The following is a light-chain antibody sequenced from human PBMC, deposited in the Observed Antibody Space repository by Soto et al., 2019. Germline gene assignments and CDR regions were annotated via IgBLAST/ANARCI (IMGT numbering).Light chain of an antibody. CDR1: QSISSW. CDR2: DAS. J-gene: IGKJ1*01. CDR3: QQYNSYQT. V-gene: IGKV1-5*01. Sequence: IHMTHSPSSVSASLPDRFTITFRASQSISSWLAWYQQKPGKAPKLLIYDASSLESGVPSRFSGSGSGTEFTLTISSLQPDDFATYYCQQYNSYQTFGQGTKVDIK.